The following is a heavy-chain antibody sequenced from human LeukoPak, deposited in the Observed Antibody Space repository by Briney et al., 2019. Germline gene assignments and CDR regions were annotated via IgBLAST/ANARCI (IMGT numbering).Heavy chain of an antibody. D-gene: IGHD6-19*01. CDR2: IYSGGST. V-gene: IGHV3-53*01. CDR3: ARIRLADFDY. CDR1: GFTVSSNY. J-gene: IGHJ4*02. Sequence: GGSLRLSCAASGFTVSSNYMSWVRQAPGKGLEWVSVIYSGGSTYYADSVKGRFTISRDNSKNTLYLQMNGLRAEDTAVYYCARIRLADFDYWGQGTLVTVSS.